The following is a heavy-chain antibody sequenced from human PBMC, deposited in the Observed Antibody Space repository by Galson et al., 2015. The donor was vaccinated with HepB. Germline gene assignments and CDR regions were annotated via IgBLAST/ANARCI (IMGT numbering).Heavy chain of an antibody. CDR3: ARGAQILTGACGVSCYLDWIDT. CDR1: GYSFTSYG. Sequence: SVKVSCKASGYSFTSYGINWVRQAPGQGLEWMGWISTYNGNTIYAQKLQGRVTMTTDTSTSTTYMDLRSLRSDDTAVYYCARGAQILTGACGVSCYLDWIDTWGQGTLVTVSS. D-gene: IGHD2-15*01. V-gene: IGHV1-18*01. J-gene: IGHJ5*02. CDR2: ISTYNGNT.